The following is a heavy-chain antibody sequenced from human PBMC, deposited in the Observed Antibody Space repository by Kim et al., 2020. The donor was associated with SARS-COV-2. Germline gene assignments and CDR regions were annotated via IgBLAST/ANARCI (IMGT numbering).Heavy chain of an antibody. V-gene: IGHV3-48*02. CDR2: ISSSSSTI. J-gene: IGHJ3*02. CDR1: GFTFSSYS. D-gene: IGHD3-9*01. Sequence: GGSLRLSCAASGFTFSSYSMNWVRQAPGKGLEWVSYISSSSSTIYYADSVKGRFTISRDNAKNSLYLQMNSLRDEDTAVYYCARPILRYFDLDAFDIWGQGTMVTVSS. CDR3: ARPILRYFDLDAFDI.